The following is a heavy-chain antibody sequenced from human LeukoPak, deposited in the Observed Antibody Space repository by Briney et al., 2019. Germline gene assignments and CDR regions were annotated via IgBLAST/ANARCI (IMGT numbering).Heavy chain of an antibody. J-gene: IGHJ4*02. V-gene: IGHV1-18*01. D-gene: IGHD3-22*01. CDR2: ISAYNGNT. CDR3: ASNGKDYYDSSGYDYYFDY. Sequence: ASVKVSCKASGYSFTNSSISWVRQAPGQGLEWMGWISAYNGNTNYAQKFQGRVSMTTDTSTSTAYMELRSLRSDDTAVYYCASNGKDYYDSSGYDYYFDYWGQGTLVTVSS. CDR1: GYSFTNSS.